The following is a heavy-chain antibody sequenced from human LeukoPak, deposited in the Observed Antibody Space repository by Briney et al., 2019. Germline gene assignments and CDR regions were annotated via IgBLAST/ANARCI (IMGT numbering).Heavy chain of an antibody. Sequence: PSETLSLTCTVSGGSISSSSYYWGWIRQPPGKGLEWIGSIYYSGSTYYNPSLKSRVTISVDTSKNQFSLKLSSVTAADTAVYYCAKAFWSATWPANEFDYWGQGTLVTVSS. CDR1: GGSISSSSYY. V-gene: IGHV4-39*01. D-gene: IGHD1-26*01. CDR2: IYYSGST. CDR3: AKAFWSATWPANEFDY. J-gene: IGHJ4*02.